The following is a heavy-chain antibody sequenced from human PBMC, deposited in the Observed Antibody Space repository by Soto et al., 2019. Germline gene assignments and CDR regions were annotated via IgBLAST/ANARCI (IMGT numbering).Heavy chain of an antibody. CDR2: IYYSGST. Sequence: SETLSLTCTVSGGSISSSSYYWGWIRQPPGKGLEWIGSIYYSGSTYYNPSLKSRVTISVDTSKNQFSLKLSSVTAADTAVYYCARHAPTLDYGDYVGWFDPWGQGTLVTVSS. J-gene: IGHJ5*02. D-gene: IGHD4-17*01. CDR1: GGSISSSSYY. V-gene: IGHV4-39*01. CDR3: ARHAPTLDYGDYVGWFDP.